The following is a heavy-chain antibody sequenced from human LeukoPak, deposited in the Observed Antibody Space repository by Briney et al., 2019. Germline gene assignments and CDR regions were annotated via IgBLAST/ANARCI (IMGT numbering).Heavy chain of an antibody. D-gene: IGHD3-10*01. Sequence: GASVKVSCKASGGTFSSYAISWVRQAPGQGLEWMGGIIPIFGTANYAQKFQGRVTITADESTSTAYMELSSLRSEDTAVYYCARPPQLLWSYWYFDLWGRGTLVTVSS. CDR2: IIPIFGTA. CDR3: ARPPQLLWSYWYFDL. J-gene: IGHJ2*01. CDR1: GGTFSSYA. V-gene: IGHV1-69*13.